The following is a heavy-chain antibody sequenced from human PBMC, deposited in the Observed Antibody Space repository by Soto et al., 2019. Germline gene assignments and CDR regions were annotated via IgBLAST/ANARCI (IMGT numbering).Heavy chain of an antibody. CDR2: ISGSGGST. Sequence: GGSLRLSCAASGFTFSSYAMSWVRQAPGKGLEWVSAISGSGGSTYYADSVKGRFTISRDNSKNTLYLQMNSLRDEDTAEYYFANYSHLTMRAFGYWGEGTLVTVSS. CDR3: ANYSHLTMRAFGY. V-gene: IGHV3-23*01. J-gene: IGHJ4*02. CDR1: GFTFSSYA. D-gene: IGHD2-15*01.